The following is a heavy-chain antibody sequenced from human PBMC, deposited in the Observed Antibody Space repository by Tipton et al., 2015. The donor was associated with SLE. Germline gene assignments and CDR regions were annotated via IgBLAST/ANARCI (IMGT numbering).Heavy chain of an antibody. D-gene: IGHD4-17*01. J-gene: IGHJ5*02. CDR1: GGSISSGGYS. V-gene: IGHV4-30-2*01. CDR2: IYHSGST. Sequence: TLSLTCAVSGGSISSGGYSWSWIRQPPGKGLEWIGYIYHSGSTYYNPSLKSRVTISVDRSKNQFSLNLSSVTAADTAVYYCARGRRMDDSGDFGPWGQGTLVTVSS. CDR3: ARGRRMDDSGDFGP.